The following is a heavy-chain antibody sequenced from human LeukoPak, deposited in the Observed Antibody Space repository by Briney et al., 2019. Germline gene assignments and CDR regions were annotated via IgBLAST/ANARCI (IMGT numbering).Heavy chain of an antibody. CDR3: ARDREPDY. CDR2: ISSSSSTI. V-gene: IGHV3-48*01. CDR1: GFPSSSFT. J-gene: IGHJ4*02. Sequence: GGPLSPSCEASGFPSSSFTMNGVRQAPGKGLEWVSYISSSSSTIYYADSVKGRFTISRDNAKNSLYLQMDSLRAEDTAVYYCARDREPDYWGQGTLVTVSS.